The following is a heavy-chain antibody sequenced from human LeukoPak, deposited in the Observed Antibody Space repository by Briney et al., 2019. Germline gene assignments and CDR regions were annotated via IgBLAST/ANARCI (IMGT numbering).Heavy chain of an antibody. CDR2: IYTSGST. V-gene: IGHV4-61*02. Sequence: PSETLSLTCTVSGGSISSGSYYWSWIRQPAGKGLEWIGRIYTSGSTNYNPSLKGRVTISVDTSKNQFSLKLSSVTAADTAVYYCARGTIYYDSSGYYSYYFDYWGQGTLVTVSS. CDR1: GGSISSGSYY. D-gene: IGHD3-22*01. J-gene: IGHJ4*02. CDR3: ARGTIYYDSSGYYSYYFDY.